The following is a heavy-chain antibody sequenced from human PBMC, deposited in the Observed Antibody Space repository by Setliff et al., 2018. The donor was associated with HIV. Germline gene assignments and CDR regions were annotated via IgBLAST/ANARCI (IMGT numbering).Heavy chain of an antibody. CDR2: IYTSGST. CDR3: ARRTVTTGAFDI. Sequence: KPSETLSLTCTVSGDSISGGSSYWSWIRQPAGKGLEWIWRIYTSGSTDYNPSLKSRVTISVDTSNNQFSLRLSSVTAADTAVYYCARRTVTTGAFDIWGQGTMVTVSS. J-gene: IGHJ3*02. CDR1: GDSISGGSSY. V-gene: IGHV4-61*02. D-gene: IGHD4-17*01.